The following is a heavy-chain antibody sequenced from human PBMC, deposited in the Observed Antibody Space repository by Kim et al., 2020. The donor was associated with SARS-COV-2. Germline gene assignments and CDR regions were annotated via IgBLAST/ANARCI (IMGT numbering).Heavy chain of an antibody. V-gene: IGHV4-59*01. J-gene: IGHJ5*02. CDR3: ARDYYDSGGGRFFDS. CDR2: IHYSGST. D-gene: IGHD3-22*01. Sequence: SETLSLTCTVSGGSISSYYWSWIRQPPGKGLEWIGYIHYSGSTNYNPSLKSRVTISVDTSKNQFSLKLNSVTAADTAVYYCARDYYDSGGGRFFDSWGQG. CDR1: GGSISSYY.